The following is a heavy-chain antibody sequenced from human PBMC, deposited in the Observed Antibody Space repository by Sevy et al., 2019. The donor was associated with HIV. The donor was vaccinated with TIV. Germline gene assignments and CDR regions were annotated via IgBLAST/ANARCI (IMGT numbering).Heavy chain of an antibody. CDR2: ITGGGGST. D-gene: IGHD2-8*01. J-gene: IGHJ5*02. CDR1: GFTFSSYA. Sequence: GGSLRLSCAASGFTFSSYAMNWVRQAPGKGLEWVSTITGGGGSTYYTDSVKGRFTISRDNSKNTLYLQMNSLGVEATAVYYCAKNMVWFDPWGQGTLVTVSS. V-gene: IGHV3-23*01. CDR3: AKNMVWFDP.